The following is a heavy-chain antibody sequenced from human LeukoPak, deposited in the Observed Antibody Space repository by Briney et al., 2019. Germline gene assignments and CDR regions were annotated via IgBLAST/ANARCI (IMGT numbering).Heavy chain of an antibody. CDR1: GFTFSTYW. V-gene: IGHV3-74*01. CDR2: INSDGSST. J-gene: IGHJ5*02. CDR3: ASLGYCSSTSCPTA. D-gene: IGHD2-2*01. Sequence: GGSLRLSCAASGFTFSTYWMHWVRQAPGKGLVWVSRINSDGSSTSYADSVKGRFTISRDNAKKTLYLQMNSLRAEDTAVYYCASLGYCSSTSCPTAWGQETLVTVSS.